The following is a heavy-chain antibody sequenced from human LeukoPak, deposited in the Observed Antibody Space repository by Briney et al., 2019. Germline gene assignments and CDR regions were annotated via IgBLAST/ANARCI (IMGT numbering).Heavy chain of an antibody. D-gene: IGHD6-19*01. Sequence: GGSLRLSCAASGFTFSTFAMIWVRQPPGKGLEWVSSIFPSGGEIHYADSVRGRFTISRDNSKSTLSLQMNSLRAEDTAVYYCAKFGSGWFYYFDYWGQGTLVTVSS. V-gene: IGHV3-23*01. CDR2: IFPSGGEI. CDR1: GFTFSTFA. J-gene: IGHJ4*02. CDR3: AKFGSGWFYYFDY.